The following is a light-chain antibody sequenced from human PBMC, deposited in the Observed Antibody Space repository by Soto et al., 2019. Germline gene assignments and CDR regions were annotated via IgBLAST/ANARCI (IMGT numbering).Light chain of an antibody. CDR3: QQRSNWPPIT. CDR1: QSVSSSY. J-gene: IGKJ5*01. Sequence: TVSLSKRERAILSRRACQSVSSSYLAWYQQRPGQAPRLLIYGASSRATGIPARFSGSGSGTDFTLTISSLEPEDFAVYYCQQRSNWPPITFGQRRLLEV. CDR2: GAS. V-gene: IGKV3D-20*02.